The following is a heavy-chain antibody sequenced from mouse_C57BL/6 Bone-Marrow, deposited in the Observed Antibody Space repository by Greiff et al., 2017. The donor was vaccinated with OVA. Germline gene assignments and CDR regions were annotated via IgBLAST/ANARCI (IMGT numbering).Heavy chain of an antibody. CDR3: ARRRDYYGSSYYYFDY. CDR2: INPSTGGT. Sequence: VQLKESGPELVKPGASVKISCKASGYSFTGYYMNWVKQSPEKSLEWIGEINPSTGGTTYNQKFKAKATLTVDKSSSTAYMQLKSLTSEDSAVYYCARRRDYYGSSYYYFDYWGQGTTLTVSS. J-gene: IGHJ2*01. CDR1: GYSFTGYY. V-gene: IGHV1-42*01. D-gene: IGHD1-1*01.